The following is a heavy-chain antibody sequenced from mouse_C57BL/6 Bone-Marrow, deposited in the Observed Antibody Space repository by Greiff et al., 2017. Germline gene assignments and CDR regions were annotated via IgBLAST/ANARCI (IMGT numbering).Heavy chain of an antibody. CDR3: ARRGDYYGSSYVTWFAY. Sequence: EVQLQQSGPELVKPGASVKIPCKASGYTFTDYNMDWVKQSHGKSLEWIGDINPNNGGTIYNQKFKGKATLTVDKSSSTAYMELRSLTSEDTAVYYCARRGDYYGSSYVTWFAYWGQGTLVTVSA. CDR2: INPNNGGT. J-gene: IGHJ3*01. CDR1: GYTFTDYN. V-gene: IGHV1-18*01. D-gene: IGHD1-1*01.